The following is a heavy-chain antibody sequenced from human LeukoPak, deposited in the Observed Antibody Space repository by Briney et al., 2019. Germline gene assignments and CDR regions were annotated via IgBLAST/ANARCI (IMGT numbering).Heavy chain of an antibody. CDR3: AREFRHYYDSSGYYSKDAFDI. V-gene: IGHV4-34*01. Sequence: SETLSLTCAVYGGSFSGYYWSWIRHPPGERLEWIGEIKHSGSTNYNPSLKSRATISVDTSKNQFSLKLSSVTAADTAVYYCAREFRHYYDSSGYYSKDAFDIWGQGTMVTVSS. CDR1: GGSFSGYY. D-gene: IGHD3-22*01. CDR2: IKHSGST. J-gene: IGHJ3*02.